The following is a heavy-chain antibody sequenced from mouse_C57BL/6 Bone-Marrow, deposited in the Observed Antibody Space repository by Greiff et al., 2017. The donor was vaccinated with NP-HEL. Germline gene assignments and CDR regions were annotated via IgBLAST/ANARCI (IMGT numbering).Heavy chain of an antibody. V-gene: IGHV14-2*01. CDR3: ARCYDCQWYFDV. CDR2: IDPEDGET. J-gene: IGHJ1*03. CDR1: GFNINDSY. D-gene: IGHD2-4*01. Sequence: EVQLQQSGAELVKPGASVKLSCTASGFNINDSYMHWVKQRTEQGLEWIGRIDPEDGETKYAPKFQGKATLTADTSSNTASLQLSSLTSEDTAVYSCARCYDCQWYFDVWGTGTTVTVSS.